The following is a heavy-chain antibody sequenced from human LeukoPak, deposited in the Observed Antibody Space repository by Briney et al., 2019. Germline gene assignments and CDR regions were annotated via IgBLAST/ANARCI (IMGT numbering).Heavy chain of an antibody. J-gene: IGHJ4*02. CDR3: TKDRRGPAAGTWYFDS. Sequence: PGGSLRLSCAASGFPFSTYAMSWVRQAPGRGLEWVSSITAIDGRTYYADSVRGRFTISRDNSKNTVYLQLNSLRAGDTAIYYCTKDRRGPAAGTWYFDSWGQGTLVTVSS. CDR1: GFPFSTYA. V-gene: IGHV3-23*01. CDR2: ITAIDGRT. D-gene: IGHD6-13*01.